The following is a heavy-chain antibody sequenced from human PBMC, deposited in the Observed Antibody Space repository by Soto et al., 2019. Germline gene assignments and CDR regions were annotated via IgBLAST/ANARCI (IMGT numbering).Heavy chain of an antibody. Sequence: PSQTLSLTCVISGDSVSSSSVAWNWARQSPSRGLEWLGRTYYRSRWYSDFAVSVRGRIVINADTSKNQFSLQLNSVTPEDTAVYFCARSEEDSDYYYYGLDVRCEGTTVTVSS. D-gene: IGHD2-15*01. J-gene: IGHJ6*04. V-gene: IGHV6-1*01. CDR1: GDSVSSSSVA. CDR3: ARSEEDSDYYYYGLDV. CDR2: TYYRSRWYS.